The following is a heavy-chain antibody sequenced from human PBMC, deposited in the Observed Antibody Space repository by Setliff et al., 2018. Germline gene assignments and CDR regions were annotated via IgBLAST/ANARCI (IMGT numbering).Heavy chain of an antibody. J-gene: IGHJ4*02. CDR2: SRNKGNSYST. D-gene: IGHD3-3*01. V-gene: IGHV3-72*01. Sequence: GGSLRLSCAASGFTFNDYGLTWLRRVPGKGLEWVGRSRNKGNSYSTEYAASVKGRFTISRDDSKNSLYLQMNSLKTEDTAVYYCTRARDRSGYWDFDYWGQGTLVTVSS. CDR3: TRARDRSGYWDFDY. CDR1: GFTFNDYG.